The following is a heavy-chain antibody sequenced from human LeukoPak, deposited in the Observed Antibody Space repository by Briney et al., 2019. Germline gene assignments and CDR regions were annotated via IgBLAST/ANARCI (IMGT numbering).Heavy chain of an antibody. Sequence: PSETLSLTCTVSGGSISSSSYYWGWIRQPPGKGLEWIGSIYYSGSTYYNPSLKSRVTISVDTSKNQFSLKLSSVTAADTAVYYCARHPSGLWFGALGDWGQGTLVTVSS. CDR3: ARHPSGLWFGALGD. D-gene: IGHD3-10*01. CDR1: GGSISSSSYY. CDR2: IYYSGST. J-gene: IGHJ4*02. V-gene: IGHV4-39*01.